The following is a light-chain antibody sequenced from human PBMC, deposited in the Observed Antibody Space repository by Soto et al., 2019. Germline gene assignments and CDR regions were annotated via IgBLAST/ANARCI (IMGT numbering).Light chain of an antibody. J-gene: IGLJ2*01. V-gene: IGLV1-40*01. CDR2: ANN. Sequence: QSVLTQPPSVSGAPGQTVTISCTGSNSNVGGGYDVHWYQQLPGSAPKLLIYANNNRPSGVPDRFSGSKSGTSASLAITGLQAEDEADYYCQSYDPTPNVVFGGGTKLTVL. CDR3: QSYDPTPNVV. CDR1: NSNVGGGYD.